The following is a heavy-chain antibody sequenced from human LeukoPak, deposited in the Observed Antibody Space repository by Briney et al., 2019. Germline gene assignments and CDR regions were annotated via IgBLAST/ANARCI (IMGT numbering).Heavy chain of an antibody. D-gene: IGHD5-18*01. Sequence: GGSLRLSCAASGFAFSRYALSWVRQAPGKGLEWVSVISGSGGSTYYADSVKCRFTISRDNSKNTLYLQMDSLRAEDTAVYYCAKDRRYSYGRTVDYWGQGTLVTVSS. CDR1: GFAFSRYA. V-gene: IGHV3-23*01. CDR3: AKDRRYSYGRTVDY. J-gene: IGHJ4*02. CDR2: ISGSGGST.